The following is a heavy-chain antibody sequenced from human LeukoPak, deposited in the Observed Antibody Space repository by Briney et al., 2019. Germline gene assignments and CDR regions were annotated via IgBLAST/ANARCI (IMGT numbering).Heavy chain of an antibody. V-gene: IGHV3-23*01. J-gene: IGHJ5*02. Sequence: GGSLRLSCAVSGFTFSNSALTWVRQAPGKGLEWVSTISAGRTITFYADSVKGRFTISRDNSKNTLYLQMNNLRAEDTALYFCEKDGALAEYNWFDPWGQGTLVTVSS. CDR1: GFTFSNSA. D-gene: IGHD3-16*01. CDR2: ISAGRTIT. CDR3: EKDGALAEYNWFDP.